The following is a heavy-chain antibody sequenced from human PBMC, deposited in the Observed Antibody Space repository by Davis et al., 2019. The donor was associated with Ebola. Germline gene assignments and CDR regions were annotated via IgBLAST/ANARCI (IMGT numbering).Heavy chain of an antibody. CDR3: AKVPVEVADEYFQH. J-gene: IGHJ1*01. Sequence: GESLKISCAASGFTFSDYAMHWVRQAPGKGLEWVALISYDGGNRYFADSVKGRFTISRDNSKNTVFLQMDSLGDQDTALYFCAKVPVEVADEYFQHWGQGTLVTVSS. D-gene: IGHD2-21*02. CDR1: GFTFSDYA. CDR2: ISYDGGNR. V-gene: IGHV3-30*18.